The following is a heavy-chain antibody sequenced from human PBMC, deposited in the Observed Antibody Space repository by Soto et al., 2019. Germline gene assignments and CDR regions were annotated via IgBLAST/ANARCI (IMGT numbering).Heavy chain of an antibody. J-gene: IGHJ6*02. CDR3: AKGGGDFWTGYADRFYYFGMDV. CDR1: GFTFRSYG. Sequence: GGSLRLSCAASGFTFRSYGMHWVRQAPGKGLEWVAVISYDGSNKYNEDSVKGRFTISRDNSKNTLYLQMNSLRAEDTAVYYCAKGGGDFWTGYADRFYYFGMDVWGQGTTVTV. V-gene: IGHV3-30*18. D-gene: IGHD3-3*01. CDR2: ISYDGSNK.